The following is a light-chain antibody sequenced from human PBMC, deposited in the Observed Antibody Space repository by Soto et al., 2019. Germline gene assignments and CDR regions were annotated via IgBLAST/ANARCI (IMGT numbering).Light chain of an antibody. V-gene: IGLV4-69*01. J-gene: IGLJ3*02. CDR3: QTWGTGPWV. CDR2: LNSDGSH. CDR1: SGHSSYA. Sequence: QPVLTQSPSASASRGASVKLTCTLSSGHSSYAIAWHQQQPEKGPRYLMKLNSDGSHSKGDGIPDRFSGSSSGAERYLTISSLQSEDEADYYCQTWGTGPWVFGGGTQLTVL.